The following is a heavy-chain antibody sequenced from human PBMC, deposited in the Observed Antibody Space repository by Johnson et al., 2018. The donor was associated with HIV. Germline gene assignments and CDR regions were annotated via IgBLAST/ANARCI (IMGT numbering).Heavy chain of an antibody. V-gene: IGHV3-30-3*01. CDR2: ISYDGSNK. D-gene: IGHD3-10*01. J-gene: IGHJ3*02. Sequence: QVQLVESVGGVVQPGRSLRLSCAASGFTFSSYAMHWVRQAPGKGLEWVAVISYDGSNKYYADSVKGRFTISRDNSKNTLYLQMNSLRAEDTAVYYCAKDGSGIYSRAFDIWGQGTMVTVSS. CDR1: GFTFSSYA. CDR3: AKDGSGIYSRAFDI.